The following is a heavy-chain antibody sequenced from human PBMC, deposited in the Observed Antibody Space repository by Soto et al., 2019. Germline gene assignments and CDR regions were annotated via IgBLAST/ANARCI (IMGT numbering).Heavy chain of an antibody. V-gene: IGHV3-33*01. D-gene: IGHD6-19*01. CDR1: GFSFSESG. J-gene: IGHJ1*01. CDR2: IWYDGSET. Sequence: QVQLVESGGGVVQPGKSLRLSCAASGFSFSESGMEWVRQAPGKGLEWVAAIWYDGSETYYGDSVKGRFTISRDNSKSTLYLQMRGLRAEDTAVYYCATFLAVAGTHHWGQGTLVTVSS. CDR3: ATFLAVAGTHH.